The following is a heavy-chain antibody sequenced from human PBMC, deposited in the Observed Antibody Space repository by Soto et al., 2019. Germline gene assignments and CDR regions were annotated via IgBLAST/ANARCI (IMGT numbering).Heavy chain of an antibody. D-gene: IGHD6-13*01. V-gene: IGHV3-21*01. Sequence: GGSLRLSCAASGFTLRSFTMNWVRQAPGKGLEWVSTISSNSAYIYYTDALRGRFTISRDNAKNSLHLQMNSLRAEDTAVYYCTRDASRDSSARGWFDPWGPGTLVTVSS. CDR2: ISSNSAYI. J-gene: IGHJ5*02. CDR3: TRDASRDSSARGWFDP. CDR1: GFTLRSFT.